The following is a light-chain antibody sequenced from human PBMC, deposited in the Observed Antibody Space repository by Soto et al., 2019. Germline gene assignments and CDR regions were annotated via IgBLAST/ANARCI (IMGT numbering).Light chain of an antibody. V-gene: IGKV3-11*01. J-gene: IGKJ4*01. Sequence: EIVLTQSPATLSLSPGERATLSCRASQSVGTYLVWYQQKPGQAPRLLIYDASKRATGIPDRFSGCGSGTDFTLTISSLEPEDSAVYYCQQRRAWPRVFGGGTRME. CDR3: QQRRAWPRV. CDR1: QSVGTY. CDR2: DAS.